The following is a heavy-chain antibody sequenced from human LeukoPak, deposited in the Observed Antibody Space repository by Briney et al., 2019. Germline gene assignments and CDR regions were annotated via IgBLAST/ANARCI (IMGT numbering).Heavy chain of an antibody. J-gene: IGHJ6*02. CDR1: GGSFSGYY. CDR2: INHSGST. Sequence: PSETLSLTCAVYGGSFSGYYWSWIRQPPGKGLEWIGEINHSGSTNYNPSLKSRVTISVDTSKNQFSLKLSSVTAADTAVYYCARGLGYCSGGSCYSMRYYGMDVWGQGTTVTVSS. D-gene: IGHD2-15*01. V-gene: IGHV4-34*01. CDR3: ARGLGYCSGGSCYSMRYYGMDV.